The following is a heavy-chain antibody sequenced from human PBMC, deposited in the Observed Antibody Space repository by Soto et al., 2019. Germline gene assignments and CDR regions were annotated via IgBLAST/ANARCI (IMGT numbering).Heavy chain of an antibody. J-gene: IGHJ3*02. V-gene: IGHV1-8*01. D-gene: IGHD4-17*01. CDR3: MRRVYDYGDQSDDCDI. CDR2: MNPNSGDT. CDR1: GYTFTSYD. Sequence: QVQLVQSGAEVKKPGASVKVPCKASGYTFTSYDINWVRQATGEGIEWMGWMNPNSGDTEFAQKFQGRVTLNRNTPMRTSYLELSCLPSEGTGVYYCMRRVYDYGDQSDDCDIWGQGTVVIVS.